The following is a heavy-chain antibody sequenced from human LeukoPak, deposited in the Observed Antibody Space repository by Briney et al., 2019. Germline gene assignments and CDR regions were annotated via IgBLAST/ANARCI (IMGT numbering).Heavy chain of an antibody. CDR1: GGTFSSYT. CDR2: ISGSGGST. V-gene: IGHV3-23*01. D-gene: IGHD3-16*02. Sequence: ASVKVSCKASGGTFSSYTISWVRQAPGKGLEWVSAISGSGGSTYYADSVKGRFTISRDNSKNTRYLQMNSLRAEDTAVYYCAKDRDYVWGSYRYAPPPLNWGQGTLVTVSS. CDR3: AKDRDYVWGSYRYAPPPLN. J-gene: IGHJ4*02.